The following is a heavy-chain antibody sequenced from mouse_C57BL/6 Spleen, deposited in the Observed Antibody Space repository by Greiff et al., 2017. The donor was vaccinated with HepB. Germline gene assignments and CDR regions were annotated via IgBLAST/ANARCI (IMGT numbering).Heavy chain of an antibody. CDR1: GYTFTSYG. D-gene: IGHD2-3*01. CDR3: AVDGYYVYFDY. CDR2: IYPRSGNT. V-gene: IGHV1-81*01. Sequence: QVQLQQSGAELARPGASVKLSCKASGYTFTSYGISWVKQRTGQGLEWIGEIYPRSGNTYYNEKFKGKATLTADKSSGTAYMELRSLTSEDSAVYFCAVDGYYVYFDYWGQGTTLTVSS. J-gene: IGHJ2*01.